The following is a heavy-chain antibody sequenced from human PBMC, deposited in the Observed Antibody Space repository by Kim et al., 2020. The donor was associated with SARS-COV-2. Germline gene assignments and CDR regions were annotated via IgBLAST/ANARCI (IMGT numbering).Heavy chain of an antibody. CDR2: MNPDGSEK. D-gene: IGHD4-17*01. CDR1: GFNFRSTW. J-gene: IGHJ5*02. Sequence: GGSLRLSCTASGFNFRSTWVSWLRQAPGKGLEWLAYMNPDGSEKNHADSVKGRFTMSRDNGKNSLYLQMNSPRVGDTAIYYCATGGHYVGTWGQGTLVT. V-gene: IGHV3-7*03. CDR3: ATGGHYVGT.